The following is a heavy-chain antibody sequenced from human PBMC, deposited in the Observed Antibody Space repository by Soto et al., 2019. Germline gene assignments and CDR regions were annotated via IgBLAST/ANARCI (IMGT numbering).Heavy chain of an antibody. CDR3: AAWVDYGDFEGFDF. V-gene: IGHV1-2*04. D-gene: IGHD4-17*01. Sequence: ASVKVSCKTSGYSFTDYKLHWVRQAPGQGLEWMGWVDPNGGGPNSAQKFQGSVTMTWDTSITTAYLDLTRLTTNDTATYFCAAWVDYGDFEGFDFWGQGTLVTVSS. CDR2: VDPNGGGP. CDR1: GYSFTDYK. J-gene: IGHJ4*02.